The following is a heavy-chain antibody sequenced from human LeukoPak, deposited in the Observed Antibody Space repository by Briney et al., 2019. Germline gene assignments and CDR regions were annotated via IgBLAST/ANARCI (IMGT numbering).Heavy chain of an antibody. V-gene: IGHV3-7*01. CDR1: AFTFSYYW. CDR3: LRDRGDSTYDC. D-gene: IGHD6-13*01. CDR2: IKQDGSEK. Sequence: PGGSLRLSCAASAFTFSYYWMNWVRQAPGKGLEWVASIKQDGSEKYYVDSVKGRFTISRDNAKNSLYLQMNTLRAEDTAVYYCLRDRGDSTYDCWGQGTLVTVSS. J-gene: IGHJ4*02.